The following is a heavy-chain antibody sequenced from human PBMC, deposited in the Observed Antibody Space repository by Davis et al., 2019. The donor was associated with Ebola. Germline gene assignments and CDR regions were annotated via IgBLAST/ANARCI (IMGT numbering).Heavy chain of an antibody. Sequence: GESLKISCAASGFTFSSYSMNWVRQAPGKGLEWVSYISSSNSATYCADSVKGRFTISRDNAKNSLYLQMNSLRDEDTAVYYCARGPFGIDYWGQGTLVTVSS. CDR1: GFTFSSYS. V-gene: IGHV3-48*02. J-gene: IGHJ4*02. CDR3: ARGPFGIDY. CDR2: ISSSNSAT. D-gene: IGHD3-16*01.